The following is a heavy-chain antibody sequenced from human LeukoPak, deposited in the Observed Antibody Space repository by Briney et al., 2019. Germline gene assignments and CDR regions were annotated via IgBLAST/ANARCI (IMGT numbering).Heavy chain of an antibody. D-gene: IGHD4-23*01. J-gene: IGHJ4*02. Sequence: GFSVTVSCMASGGTFSRYAISWLRQAPGHALEWMGGIIPIFGTANYAQKFQGRVTITADESTSTAYMELSSLSSEDTAVYYCARELGYGGNSFDYWGQGTLVTVSS. CDR2: IIPIFGTA. CDR1: GGTFSRYA. CDR3: ARELGYGGNSFDY. V-gene: IGHV1-69*01.